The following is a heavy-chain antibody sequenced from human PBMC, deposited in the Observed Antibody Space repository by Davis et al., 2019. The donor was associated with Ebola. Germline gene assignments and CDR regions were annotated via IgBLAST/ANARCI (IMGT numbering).Heavy chain of an antibody. J-gene: IGHJ5*02. CDR2: ISSSSSYT. Sequence: GESLKISCAASGFTFSDYYMSWIRQAPGKGLEWVSYISSSSSYTNYADSVKGRFTISRDNAKNSLYLQMNSLRAEDTAVYYCASVGAYPPEPFDPWGQGTLVTVSS. V-gene: IGHV3-11*06. D-gene: IGHD1-14*01. CDR3: ASVGAYPPEPFDP. CDR1: GFTFSDYY.